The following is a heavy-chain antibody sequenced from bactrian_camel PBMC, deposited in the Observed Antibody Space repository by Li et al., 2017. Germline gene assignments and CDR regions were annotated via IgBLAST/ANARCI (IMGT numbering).Heavy chain of an antibody. J-gene: IGHJ4*01. D-gene: IGHD2*01. V-gene: IGHV3S42*01. CDR2: ISIGGDIT. CDR1: GFTFSTYA. CDR3: ANLGTYLPGLD. Sequence: VQLVESGGGLVQPGGSLNLSCAASGFTFSTYAMSWVRQAPGKGLEWVSTISIGGDITVYADSVSGRFTISRDNARNMLYLQLNSLTTDDTAMYYCANLGTYLPGLDWGQGTQVTVS.